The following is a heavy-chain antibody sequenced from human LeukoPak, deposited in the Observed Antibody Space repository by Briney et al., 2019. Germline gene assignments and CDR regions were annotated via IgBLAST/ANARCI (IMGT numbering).Heavy chain of an antibody. CDR3: AKSPRSSSSSYVDY. D-gene: IGHD6-6*01. Sequence: PGGSLRLSCAASGFTFSSYWMHWVRQAPGKGLVWVSRINSDGSSTSYADSVKGRFTISRDNSKNTLYLQMNSLRAEDTAVYYCAKSPRSSSSSYVDYWGQGTLVTVSS. J-gene: IGHJ4*02. V-gene: IGHV3-74*01. CDR1: GFTFSSYW. CDR2: INSDGSST.